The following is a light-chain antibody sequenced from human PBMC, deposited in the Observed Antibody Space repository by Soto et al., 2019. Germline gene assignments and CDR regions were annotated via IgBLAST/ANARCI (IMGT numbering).Light chain of an antibody. CDR1: SSDVGAYNY. V-gene: IGLV2-8*01. J-gene: IGLJ1*01. Sequence: QTVVTQPPSASGSLGQSVTISCTGTSSDVGAYNYVSWYQQHPGKAPKLMIYEVTRRPSGVPDRFSGSKSGNTASLNVSGLQAEDEADYYCCSYADNNDYVFGTGTKVTVL. CDR2: EVT. CDR3: CSYADNNDYV.